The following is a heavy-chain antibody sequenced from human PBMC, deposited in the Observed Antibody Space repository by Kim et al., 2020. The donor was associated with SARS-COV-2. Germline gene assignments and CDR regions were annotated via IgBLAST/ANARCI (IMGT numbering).Heavy chain of an antibody. CDR2: IYYSGST. V-gene: IGHV4-59*01. CDR1: GGSISSYY. CDR3: ARAYGSGSPYFDY. Sequence: SETLSLTCTVSGGSISSYYWSWIRQPPGKGLEWIGYIYYSGSTNYNPSLKSRVTISVDTSKNQFSLKLSSVTAADTAVYYCARAYGSGSPYFDYWGQGTL. D-gene: IGHD3-10*01. J-gene: IGHJ4*02.